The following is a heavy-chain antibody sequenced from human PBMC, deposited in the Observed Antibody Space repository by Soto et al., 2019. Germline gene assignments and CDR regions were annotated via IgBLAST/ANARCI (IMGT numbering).Heavy chain of an antibody. J-gene: IGHJ3*01. CDR1: GDSLRTYY. CDR3: ARVGDRLIFSGLDV. Sequence: QVQLQESGPGLVKPSETLSLTCTVSGDSLRTYYWSWVRQAPGKGLEWIGYIYYSGLVNYHPSLEKRVTMLRDMSRNQFSLKPTSVTSAGSAVYYCARVGDRLIFSGLDVWGQGSMVTVSS. D-gene: IGHD1-26*01. V-gene: IGHV4-59*01. CDR2: IYYSGLV.